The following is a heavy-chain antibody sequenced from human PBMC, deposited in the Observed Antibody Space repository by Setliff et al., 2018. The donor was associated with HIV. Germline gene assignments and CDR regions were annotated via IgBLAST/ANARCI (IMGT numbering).Heavy chain of an antibody. D-gene: IGHD6-19*01. CDR3: ASGAVAATGHYYYYYTDV. Sequence: SQTLSLTCVISGDSVSSNSAAWNWIRQSPSRGLEWLGRTYYKSKWYNDYAVSVKSRITINPDTSKNQFSLQLSSVTPEDTAVYYCASGAVAATGHYYYYYTDVWGKGTTVTVSS. CDR1: GDSVSSNSAA. J-gene: IGHJ6*03. CDR2: TYYKSKWYN. V-gene: IGHV6-1*01.